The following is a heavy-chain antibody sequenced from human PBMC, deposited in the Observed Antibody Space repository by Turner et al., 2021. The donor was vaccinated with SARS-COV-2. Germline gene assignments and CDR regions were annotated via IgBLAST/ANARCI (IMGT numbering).Heavy chain of an antibody. J-gene: IGHJ4*02. CDR2: IYSGGRT. CDR3: AREAPGPMAFFDY. D-gene: IGHD2-8*01. Sequence: EVQLVESGGGLVQPGGSLRLSCAASGFTVSSNYMSWVRQAPGKGLEWVSIIYSGGRTYYADSVKGRFTISRDNSKNTLYLQMNSLRAEDTAVYYCAREAPGPMAFFDYWGQGTLVTVSS. V-gene: IGHV3-66*01. CDR1: GFTVSSNY.